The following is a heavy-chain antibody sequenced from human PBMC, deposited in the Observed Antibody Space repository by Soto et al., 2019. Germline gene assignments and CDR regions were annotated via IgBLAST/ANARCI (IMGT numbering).Heavy chain of an antibody. CDR3: ARHDHGSYTINGFDV. CDR1: GGSIITSGHL. Sequence: LETLSLTCNVSGGSIITSGHLWSRIRQPPGKGLEWIGTISYSGTTFYNPSLKTRITISVDSSKNQFSLSLVSVTAADTAMYYCARHDHGSYTINGFDVWGQGTMVTVSS. D-gene: IGHD1-1*01. CDR2: ISYSGTT. J-gene: IGHJ3*01. V-gene: IGHV4-39*01.